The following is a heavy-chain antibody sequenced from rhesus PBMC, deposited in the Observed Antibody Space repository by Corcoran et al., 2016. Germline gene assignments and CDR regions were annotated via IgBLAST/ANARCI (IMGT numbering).Heavy chain of an antibody. J-gene: IGHJ4*01. D-gene: IGHD3-34*01. V-gene: IGHV3-100*02. CDR2: ISESGGTI. CDR3: TRDGVLGRFDY. Sequence: EVQLVESGGGLVKPGGSLRLSCVASGFTFSSYEMHWVRQAPGKVLEWVPVISESGGTIYYAYSVKGRFTISRDNAKNSLFLEMNSLRAEDTVVYYCTRDGVLGRFDYWGQGVLVTVSS. CDR1: GFTFSSYE.